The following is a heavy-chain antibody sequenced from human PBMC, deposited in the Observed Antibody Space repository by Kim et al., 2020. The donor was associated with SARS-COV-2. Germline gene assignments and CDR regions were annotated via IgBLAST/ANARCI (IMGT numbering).Heavy chain of an antibody. CDR1: GFTFSSYS. CDR3: ARGGYSSGWSFDY. D-gene: IGHD6-19*01. CDR2: ISSSSTI. Sequence: GGSLRLSCAASGFTFSSYSMNWVRQAPGKGLEWVSYISSSSTIYYADSVKGRFTISRDNAKNSLYLQMNSLRAEDTAVYYCARGGYSSGWSFDYWGQGTLVTVSS. J-gene: IGHJ4*02. V-gene: IGHV3-48*04.